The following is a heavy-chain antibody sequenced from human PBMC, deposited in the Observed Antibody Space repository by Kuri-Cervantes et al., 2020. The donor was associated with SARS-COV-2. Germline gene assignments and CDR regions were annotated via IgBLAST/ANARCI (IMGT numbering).Heavy chain of an antibody. D-gene: IGHD2-21*01. CDR2: ISSSSSYT. Sequence: GESLKISCTASGFTFGDYAMSWVRQAPGKGLEWVSYISSSSSYTNYADSVKGRFNISRDNAKNSLYLQMNSLRAEDTAVYYWARDRFGYCDVWGQGTLVTVSS. V-gene: IGHV3-11*06. J-gene: IGHJ4*02. CDR3: ARDRFGYCDV. CDR1: GFTFGDYA.